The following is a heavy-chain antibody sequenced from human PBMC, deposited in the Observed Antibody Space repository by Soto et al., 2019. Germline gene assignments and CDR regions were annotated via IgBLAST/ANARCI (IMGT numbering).Heavy chain of an antibody. J-gene: IGHJ5*02. D-gene: IGHD2-15*01. CDR3: ARNGRCSGGSCYSDWFDP. Sequence: QVQLQESGPGLVKPSQTLSLTCTVSGGSISSGGSYWSWIRQHPGKGLEWIGYIYYSGSTYYNPSLKSRVTISVDTSKNQFSLKLSSVTAADTAVYYCARNGRCSGGSCYSDWFDPWGQGTLVTVSS. CDR2: IYYSGST. CDR1: GGSISSGGSY. V-gene: IGHV4-31*03.